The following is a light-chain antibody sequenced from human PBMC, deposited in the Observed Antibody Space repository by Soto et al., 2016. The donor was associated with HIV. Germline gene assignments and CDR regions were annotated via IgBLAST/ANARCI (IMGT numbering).Light chain of an antibody. Sequence: SYVLTQPPSVSVAPGKTARITCGGNNIGSKSVHWYQQKPGQAPVLVVYDDSDRPSGIPERFSGSNSGNTATLTISRVEAGDEADYYCQLWDSSGDQFWVFGGGDQADRP. V-gene: IGLV3-21*03. CDR3: QLWDSSGDQFWV. J-gene: IGLJ3*02. CDR1: NIGSKS. CDR2: DDS.